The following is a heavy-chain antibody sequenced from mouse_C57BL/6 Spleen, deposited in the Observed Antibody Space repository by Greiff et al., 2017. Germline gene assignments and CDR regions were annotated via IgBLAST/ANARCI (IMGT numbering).Heavy chain of an antibody. V-gene: IGHV14-4*01. CDR1: GFNIKDDY. CDR2: IDPENGDT. CDR3: TTRYDGYWYFDV. Sequence: VQLKQSGAELVRPGASVKLSCTASGFNIKDDYMHWVKQRPEQGLEWIGWIDPENGDTEYASKFQGKATITADTSSNTAYLQLSSLTSEDTAVDYCTTRYDGYWYFDVWGTGTTVTVAS. D-gene: IGHD2-3*01. J-gene: IGHJ1*03.